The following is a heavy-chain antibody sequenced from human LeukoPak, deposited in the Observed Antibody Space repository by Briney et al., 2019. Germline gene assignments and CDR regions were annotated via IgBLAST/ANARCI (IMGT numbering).Heavy chain of an antibody. CDR1: GGSISSYY. V-gene: IGHV4-59*01. CDR2: IYYSGST. D-gene: IGHD5-12*01. Sequence: PSETLSLTCTVSGGSISSYYWSWIRQPPGKGLEWIGYIYYSGSTNYNPSLKSRVTISVDTSKNQFSLKLSSVTAADTAVYYCASKAGYSGYDYWGQGTLVTVSS. CDR3: ASKAGYSGYDY. J-gene: IGHJ4*02.